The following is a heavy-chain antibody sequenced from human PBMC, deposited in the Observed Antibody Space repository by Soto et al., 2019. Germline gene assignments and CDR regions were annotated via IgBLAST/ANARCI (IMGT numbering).Heavy chain of an antibody. D-gene: IGHD5-12*01. J-gene: IGHJ4*02. CDR3: ARGTLDGYNYFDY. V-gene: IGHV4-38-2*01. Sequence: PSETLSLTCAVSGYSISSGYYWGWIRQPPGKGLEWIGSIYHSGSTYYNPSLKSRVTISVDTSKNQFSLKLSSVTAADTAVYYCARGTLDGYNYFDYWGQGTLVTVSS. CDR1: GYSISSGYY. CDR2: IYHSGST.